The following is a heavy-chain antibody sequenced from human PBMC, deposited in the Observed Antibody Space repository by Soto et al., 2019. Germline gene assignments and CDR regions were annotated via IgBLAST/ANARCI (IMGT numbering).Heavy chain of an antibody. V-gene: IGHV3-74*01. Sequence: EVQLVESGGGLVQPGGSLRLSCAASGFTFSSYWMHWVRQAPGKGLVWVSRINSDGSSTSYADSVKGRFTISRDNAKNTLYLQMNSLRAEGTAVYYCARGQYSSGWYRDYYYYGMDVWGQGTTVTVSS. D-gene: IGHD6-19*01. J-gene: IGHJ6*02. CDR3: ARGQYSSGWYRDYYYYGMDV. CDR1: GFTFSSYW. CDR2: INSDGSST.